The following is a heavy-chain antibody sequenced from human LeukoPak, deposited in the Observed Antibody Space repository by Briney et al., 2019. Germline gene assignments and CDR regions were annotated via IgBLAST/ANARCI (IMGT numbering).Heavy chain of an antibody. D-gene: IGHD1-26*01. CDR2: IYHSGST. CDR3: AREGRPWERLFDY. J-gene: IGHJ4*02. Sequence: SETLSLTCAVSGYSISSGYYWGWIRQPPGKGLEWIESIYHSGSTYYNPSLKSRVTISVDTSKNQFSLKLSSVTAADTAVYYCAREGRPWERLFDYWGQGTLVTVSS. CDR1: GYSISSGYY. V-gene: IGHV4-38-2*02.